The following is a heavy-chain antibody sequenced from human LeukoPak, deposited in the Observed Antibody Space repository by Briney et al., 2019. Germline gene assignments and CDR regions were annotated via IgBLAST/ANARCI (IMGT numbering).Heavy chain of an antibody. V-gene: IGHV4-34*01. CDR1: GGSFSGYY. CDR2: INHSGSN. CDR3: ARGPASSSYLRYYYYYYMDV. J-gene: IGHJ6*03. D-gene: IGHD6-13*01. Sequence: SETLSLTCAVYGGSFSGYYWSWIRQPPGKGLEWIGEINHSGSNNYNPSLKSRVTISVHTSKLQFSLKLRSVTAADTAVYYCARGPASSSYLRYYYYYYMDVWGKRTTVTDSS.